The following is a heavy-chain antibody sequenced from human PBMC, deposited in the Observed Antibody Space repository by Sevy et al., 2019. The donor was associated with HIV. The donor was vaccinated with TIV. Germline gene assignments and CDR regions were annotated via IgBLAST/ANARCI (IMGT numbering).Heavy chain of an antibody. V-gene: IGHV3-23*01. CDR1: GYSFSSYA. CDR2: INGRSGST. CDR3: ARPSPRIAAAASAFYDI. Sequence: GGSLRLSCVVSGYSFSSYAISWVRQAPGKGLEWVSTINGRSGSTYYADSVKGRFTISRDNPKNTLFLQMINLRVDDTAIYYCARPSPRIAAAASAFYDIWGQGTLVTVSS. D-gene: IGHD6-13*01. J-gene: IGHJ4*02.